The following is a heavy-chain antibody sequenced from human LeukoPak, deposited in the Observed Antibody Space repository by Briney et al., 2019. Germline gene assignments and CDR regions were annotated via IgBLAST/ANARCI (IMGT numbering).Heavy chain of an antibody. J-gene: IGHJ4*02. Sequence: GGSLRPSCAASGFTVSSNYMSWVRQAPGKGLEWVSVIYSGGSTYYADSVKGRFTISRDNAKNSLYLQMNSLRAEDTAVYYCAREEQQLVMVDYWGQGTLVTVSS. CDR1: GFTVSSNY. CDR2: IYSGGST. CDR3: AREEQQLVMVDY. V-gene: IGHV3-53*01. D-gene: IGHD6-13*01.